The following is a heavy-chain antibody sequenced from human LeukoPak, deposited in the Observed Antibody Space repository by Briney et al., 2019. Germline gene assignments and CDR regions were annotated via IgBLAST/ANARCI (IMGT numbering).Heavy chain of an antibody. CDR1: GFTFSSYE. CDR3: TRALYYYGSGADY. V-gene: IGHV3-48*03. J-gene: IGHJ4*02. CDR2: ISSSGSTI. D-gene: IGHD3-10*01. Sequence: PGGSLRLSCAASGFTFSSYEMNWVRQAPGKGLEWVSYISSSGSTIYYADSVEGRFTISRDNAKKSLYLQMNSLRAEDTAVYYCTRALYYYGSGADYWGQGTLVTVSS.